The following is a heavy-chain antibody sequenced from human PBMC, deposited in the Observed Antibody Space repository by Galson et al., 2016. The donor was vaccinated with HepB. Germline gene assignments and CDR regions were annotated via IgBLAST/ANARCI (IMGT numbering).Heavy chain of an antibody. V-gene: IGHV3-23*01. D-gene: IGHD3/OR15-3a*01. Sequence: SLRLSCAVSGFTFSASSMGWVRQAPGKGLEWVATIDSRTPTTHYADSVRGRFTISRDNSKDTVYLQMISLTAEDTAVYYCTVWTSHHIDYWGQGTLVTVSS. CDR1: GFTFSASS. CDR2: IDSRTPTT. CDR3: TVWTSHHIDY. J-gene: IGHJ4*01.